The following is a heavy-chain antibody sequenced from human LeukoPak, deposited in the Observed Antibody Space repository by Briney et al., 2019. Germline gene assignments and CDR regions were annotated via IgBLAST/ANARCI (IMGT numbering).Heavy chain of an antibody. CDR1: GGTFSSYA. D-gene: IGHD3-16*01. CDR3: ASPVRLGYYYYMDV. V-gene: IGHV1-69*05. Sequence: SVKVSCKVSGGTFSSYAISWVRQAPGQGLEWMGGIIPIFGTANYAQKFQGRVTITTDESTSTAYMELSSLRSEDTAVYYCASPVRLGYYYYMDVWGKGTTVTVSS. J-gene: IGHJ6*03. CDR2: IIPIFGTA.